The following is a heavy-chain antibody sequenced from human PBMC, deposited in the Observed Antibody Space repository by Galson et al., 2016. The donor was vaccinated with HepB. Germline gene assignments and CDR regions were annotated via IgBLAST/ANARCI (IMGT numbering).Heavy chain of an antibody. J-gene: IGHJ4*02. V-gene: IGHV1-2*02. CDR1: GYTFTGHY. D-gene: IGHD3-9*01. Sequence: SVKVSCKASGYTFTGHYIHWVRQAPGQGLEWMGWINTNSSGPQIAVTFQVRVTVTRDTSTSIAYMELTRLRFDATAVYFCARAGLRYFDWFSPYYFDYWGQGTLVTVSS. CDR3: ARAGLRYFDWFSPYYFDY. CDR2: INTNSSGP.